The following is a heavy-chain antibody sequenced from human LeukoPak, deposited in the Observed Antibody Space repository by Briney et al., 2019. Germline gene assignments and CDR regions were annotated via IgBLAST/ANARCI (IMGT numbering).Heavy chain of an antibody. J-gene: IGHJ4*02. D-gene: IGHD6-13*01. Sequence: SETLSLTCTVSGVSISTSSYYWGWICQPPGKGLEWIGSINYSGSTYYNPSLKSRVTISVDTSKNQFSLRLTSVTAADTSVYYCARLRYSSNWYFDYWGQGTLVSVSS. CDR1: GVSISTSSYY. CDR3: ARLRYSSNWYFDY. CDR2: INYSGST. V-gene: IGHV4-39*01.